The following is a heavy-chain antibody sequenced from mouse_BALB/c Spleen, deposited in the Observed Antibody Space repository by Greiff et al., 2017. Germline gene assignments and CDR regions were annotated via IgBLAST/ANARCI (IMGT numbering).Heavy chain of an antibody. D-gene: IGHD1-1*01. V-gene: IGHV1-20*02. Sequence: VQLQQSGPELVKPGASVKISCKASGYSFTGYFMNWVMQSHGKSLEWIGRINPYNGDTFYNQKFKGKATLTVDKSSSTAHMELRSLASEDSAVYYCARRDYYGSSFYYFDYWGQGTTLTVSS. CDR3: ARRDYYGSSFYYFDY. CDR2: INPYNGDT. CDR1: GYSFTGYF. J-gene: IGHJ2*01.